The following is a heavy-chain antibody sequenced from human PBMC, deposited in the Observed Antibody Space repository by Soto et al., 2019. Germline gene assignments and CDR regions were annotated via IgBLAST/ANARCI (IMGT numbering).Heavy chain of an antibody. J-gene: IGHJ4*02. CDR3: ARDRRGFYYGSGALDY. CDR2: IKQGGSEK. CDR1: GFTFSSYW. D-gene: IGHD3-10*01. V-gene: IGHV3-7*01. Sequence: EVQLVESGGGLVQQGGSLKLSCSASGFTFSSYWMSWVRQAPGKGLEWVANIKQGGSEKSYVDSVKGRFTISRDNAKNLLYLQLNSLRAEDTAVYFCARDRRGFYYGSGALDYWGQGTLVTVSS.